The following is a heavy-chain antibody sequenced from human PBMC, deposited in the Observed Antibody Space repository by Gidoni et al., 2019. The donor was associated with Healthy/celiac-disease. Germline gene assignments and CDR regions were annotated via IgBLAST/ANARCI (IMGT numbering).Heavy chain of an antibody. V-gene: IGHV3-23*01. Sequence: EVQLLESGGGLVQPGGSLRPSCAASGFTFSSYARSWVRQAPGKGLEWVSAISGSGGSTYYADSVKGRFTISRDNSKNTLYLQMNSLRAEDTAVYYCAKAYDSSGYYLLSGMDVWGQGTTVTVSS. J-gene: IGHJ6*02. CDR3: AKAYDSSGYYLLSGMDV. D-gene: IGHD3-22*01. CDR2: ISGSGGST. CDR1: GFTFSSYA.